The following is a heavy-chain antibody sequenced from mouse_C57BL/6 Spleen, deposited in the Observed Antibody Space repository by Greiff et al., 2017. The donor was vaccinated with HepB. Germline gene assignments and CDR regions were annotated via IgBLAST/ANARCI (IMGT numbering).Heavy chain of an antibody. CDR3: ARYDDGYYVGFAY. V-gene: IGHV1-82*01. CDR1: GYAFSSSW. D-gene: IGHD2-3*01. Sequence: VQLQESGPELVKPGASVKISCKASGYAFSSSWMNWVKQRPGKGLEWIGRIYPGDGDTNYNGKFKGKATLTADKSSSTAYMQLSSLTSEDSAVYFCARYDDGYYVGFAYWGQGTLVTVSA. J-gene: IGHJ3*01. CDR2: IYPGDGDT.